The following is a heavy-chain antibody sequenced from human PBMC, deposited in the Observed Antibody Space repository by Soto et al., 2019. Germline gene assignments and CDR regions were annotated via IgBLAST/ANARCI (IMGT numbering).Heavy chain of an antibody. CDR2: ISYDGSNK. V-gene: IGHV3-30*18. J-gene: IGHJ4*02. CDR3: AKDLYSYGSTVDY. CDR1: GFTFSSYG. D-gene: IGHD5-18*01. Sequence: QVPLVESGGGVVQPGRSRRLSCAASGFTFSSYGMHWVRQAPGKGLEWVAVISYDGSNKYYADSVKGRFTISRDNYKNTLYLQMNSLRAEDTAVYYCAKDLYSYGSTVDYWGQGTLVTVSS.